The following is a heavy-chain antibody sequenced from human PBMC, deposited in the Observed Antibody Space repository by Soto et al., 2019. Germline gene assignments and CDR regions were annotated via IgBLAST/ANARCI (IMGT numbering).Heavy chain of an antibody. CDR2: IYYSGST. CDR1: GGSISSGGYY. CDR3: ARDKMKEAFDI. V-gene: IGHV4-31*03. J-gene: IGHJ3*02. Sequence: QVQLQESGPGLVKPSQTLSLTCTVSGGSISSGGYYWSWIRQHPGKGLEWIGYIYYSGSTYYNPSLKRXXTXPXTTSKNQFSLKLSSVTAADTAVYYCARDKMKEAFDIWGQGTMVTVSS.